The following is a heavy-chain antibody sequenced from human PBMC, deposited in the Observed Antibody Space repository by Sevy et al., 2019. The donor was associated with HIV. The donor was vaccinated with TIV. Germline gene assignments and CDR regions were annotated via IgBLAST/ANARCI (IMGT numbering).Heavy chain of an antibody. CDR1: GFTFTRYW. CDR2: INEDGTEK. J-gene: IGHJ4*02. D-gene: IGHD2-21*01. Sequence: GGSLRLSCAASGFTFTRYWMTWVRQSPGKGLQWLGNINEDGTEKYYRDSVRGRFTISRDNTKKPLHLQMNSLRADDTGVYYCARDVAASDFWGQGTLVTVSS. V-gene: IGHV3-7*01. CDR3: ARDVAASDF.